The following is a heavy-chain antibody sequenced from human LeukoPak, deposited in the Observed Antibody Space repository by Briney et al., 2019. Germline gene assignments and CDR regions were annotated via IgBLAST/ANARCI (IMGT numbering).Heavy chain of an antibody. CDR1: GFIFSRDW. D-gene: IGHD5-18*01. V-gene: IGHV3-7*01. CDR2: IKEEGSDK. CDR3: ARDAGYGYDTFDY. Sequence: PGGSLRLSCAASGFIFSRDWMAWVRQAPGKGLEWVANIKEEGSDKNYVDSGKGRFTISRDNAKKSLYMRMNRLRAKDTAVYYCARDAGYGYDTFDYWGQGTQVTVSS. J-gene: IGHJ4*02.